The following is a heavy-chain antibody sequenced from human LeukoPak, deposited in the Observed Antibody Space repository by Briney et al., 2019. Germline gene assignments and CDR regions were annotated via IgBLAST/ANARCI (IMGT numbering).Heavy chain of an antibody. Sequence: ASVKVSSKVSGYTLTELSMHWVRQAPGKGLEWMGGFDPEDGETIYAQKFQGRVTMTEDTSTDTAYMELSSLRSEDTAVYYCATGRIAAHNYYYGMDVWGQGTTVTVSS. V-gene: IGHV1-24*01. CDR1: GYTLTELS. CDR3: ATGRIAAHNYYYGMDV. J-gene: IGHJ6*02. D-gene: IGHD6-25*01. CDR2: FDPEDGET.